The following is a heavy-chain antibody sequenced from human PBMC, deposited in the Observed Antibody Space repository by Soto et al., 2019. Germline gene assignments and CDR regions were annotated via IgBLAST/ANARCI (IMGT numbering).Heavy chain of an antibody. Sequence: ASVKVSCKASGGTFSSYAINWVRQAPGQGLEWMGGIIPIFGTANYAQKFQGRVTITADESTSTAYMELSSLRSEDTAVYYCARDSEVSSTSDPIAVAGAFDYWGQGTLVTVSS. CDR2: IIPIFGTA. V-gene: IGHV1-69*13. CDR1: GGTFSSYA. CDR3: ARDSEVSSTSDPIAVAGAFDY. D-gene: IGHD6-19*01. J-gene: IGHJ4*02.